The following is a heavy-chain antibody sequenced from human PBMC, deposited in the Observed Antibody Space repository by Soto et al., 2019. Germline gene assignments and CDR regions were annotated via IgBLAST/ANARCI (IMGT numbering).Heavy chain of an antibody. CDR3: ARARRKMATIKERFDY. V-gene: IGHV3-74*01. CDR2: INSDGSHT. CDR1: GFPFSSYW. J-gene: IGHJ4*02. D-gene: IGHD5-12*01. Sequence: EVQLVESGGGLVQPGGSLRLSCAASGFPFSSYWMHWVLQAPGKGLVWVSGINSDGSHTTYADSVKGRITISRDNAKNTLYLQMNSLRAEDTAVYYCARARRKMATIKERFDYWGQGTLLTVSS.